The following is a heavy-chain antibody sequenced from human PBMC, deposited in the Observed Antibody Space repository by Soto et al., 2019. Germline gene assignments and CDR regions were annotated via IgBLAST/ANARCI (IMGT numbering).Heavy chain of an antibody. CDR2: IYWDDDK. CDR1: GFSLSTSGVG. CDR3: ARSPSPMVYAGGYYFDY. V-gene: IGHV2-5*02. D-gene: IGHD2-8*01. Sequence: QITLKESGPTLVKPTQTLTLTCTFSGFSLSTSGVGVGWIRQPPGKALEWLALIYWDDDKRYSPSLKSRLTITKDTSKNQVVLTMTNMDPVDTATYYCARSPSPMVYAGGYYFDYWGQGTLVTVSS. J-gene: IGHJ4*02.